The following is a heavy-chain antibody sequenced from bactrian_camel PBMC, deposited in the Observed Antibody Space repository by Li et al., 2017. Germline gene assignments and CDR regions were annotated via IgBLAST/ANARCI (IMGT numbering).Heavy chain of an antibody. CDR2: VCSGGLST. Sequence: VQLVESGGGLVQAGGSLRLSSTASGLTFGAFAMGWFRQAPGKEREGVAAVCSGGLSTYYAESVKGRFTISKDNAKNTLYLQMNSLKPEDTAMYYCWSSSSVYRAHDWGPGTQVTVS. V-gene: IGHV3S59*01. D-gene: IGHD6*01. J-gene: IGHJ4*01. CDR1: GLTFGAFA. CDR3: WSSSSVYRAHD.